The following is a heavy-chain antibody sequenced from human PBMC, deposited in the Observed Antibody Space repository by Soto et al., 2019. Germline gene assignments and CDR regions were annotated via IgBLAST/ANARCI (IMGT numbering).Heavy chain of an antibody. V-gene: IGHV1-24*01. Sequence: ASVKVSCKVSGYTLTELSMHWVRQAPGKGLEWKGGFDPEDGETIYAQKFQGRVTMTEDTSTDTAYMELSSLSSVTAADTAVYYCASLCNYDFWSAHDYWGQGTLVTVSS. CDR1: GYTLTELS. CDR3: ASLCNYDFWSAHDY. CDR2: FDPEDGET. D-gene: IGHD3-3*01. J-gene: IGHJ4*02.